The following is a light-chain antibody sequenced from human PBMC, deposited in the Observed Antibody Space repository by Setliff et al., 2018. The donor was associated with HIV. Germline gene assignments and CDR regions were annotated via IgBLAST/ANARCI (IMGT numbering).Light chain of an antibody. V-gene: IGLV2-14*03. CDR3: SSYSSVNTPVF. Sequence: QSALTQPASVSGSPGQSITISCTGTSSDVGSYNSVSWYQQYPDKAPKLIVYGVTNRPSGVSSRFSGSKAGNTASLTISGLQPEDEAFYYCSSYSSVNTPVFFGGGTKVTVL. J-gene: IGLJ2*01. CDR1: SSDVGSYNS. CDR2: GVT.